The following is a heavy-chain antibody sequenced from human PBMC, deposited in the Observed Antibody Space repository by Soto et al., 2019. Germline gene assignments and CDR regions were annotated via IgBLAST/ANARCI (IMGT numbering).Heavy chain of an antibody. Sequence: QVQLQESGPGLVKPSETLSLICAGSGVSINSYYWSWIRQPPGKALEWIGYIYYSGTTNYNPSIKSRVTISVDTSKNQSSLRLRSVTAADTAVYYCARAVGRYAITAYDVWGPGTLVTVSS. CDR1: GVSINSYY. D-gene: IGHD1-26*01. V-gene: IGHV4-59*01. CDR2: IYYSGTT. J-gene: IGHJ3*01. CDR3: ARAVGRYAITAYDV.